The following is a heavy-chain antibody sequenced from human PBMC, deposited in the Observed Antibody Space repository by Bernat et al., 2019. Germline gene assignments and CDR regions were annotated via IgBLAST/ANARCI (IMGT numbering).Heavy chain of an antibody. Sequence: QVQLVESGGGVVQPGRSLRLSCAASGFTFSSYGMHWVRQAPGKGLEWVAGISYDGSNKYYADSVKGRFTISRDNSKNTLYLQMNSLRAEDTAVYYCAKDQRAYQLLQPFDYWGQGTLVTVSS. D-gene: IGHD2-2*01. J-gene: IGHJ4*02. CDR3: AKDQRAYQLLQPFDY. CDR1: GFTFSSYG. CDR2: ISYDGSNK. V-gene: IGHV3-30*18.